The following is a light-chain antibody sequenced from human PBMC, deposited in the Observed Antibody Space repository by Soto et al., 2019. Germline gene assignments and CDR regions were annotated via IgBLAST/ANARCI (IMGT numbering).Light chain of an antibody. CDR3: MQSQQSPPT. J-gene: IGKJ1*01. CDR2: FGS. Sequence: DIVMTQSPLSLPVTPGEPASISCSSSQSLLQSNGYNYLDWYLQKPGQSPQLLIYFGSYRASGVPDRFSGSGSGTDFTLKIRRVEAEDVGLYYFMQSQQSPPTFGQGTKVEI. V-gene: IGKV2-28*01. CDR1: QSLLQSNGYNY.